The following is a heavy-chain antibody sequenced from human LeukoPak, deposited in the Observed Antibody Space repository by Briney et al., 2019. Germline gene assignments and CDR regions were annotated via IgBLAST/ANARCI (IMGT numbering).Heavy chain of an antibody. J-gene: IGHJ4*02. V-gene: IGHV6-1*01. D-gene: IGHD3-16*01. Sequence: SQTLSLTCAIYGDSVSSNSGAWNWIRQSPSRGLEWLGRTYYRSKWYNDYAPSVQSRITINPDTSRNQFPLQLNSVTPEDTAVYYCARVAGAASFDFWGQGTLVTVSS. CDR1: GDSVSSNSGA. CDR2: TYYRSKWYN. CDR3: ARVAGAASFDF.